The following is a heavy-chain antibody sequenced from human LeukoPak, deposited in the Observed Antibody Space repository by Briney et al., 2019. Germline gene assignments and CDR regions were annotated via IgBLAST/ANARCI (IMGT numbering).Heavy chain of an antibody. J-gene: IGHJ4*02. CDR3: AKGPAFGGVIVLFDY. Sequence: GGSLRLSCAAPGFTFSSYAMSWVRQAPGKGLEWVSAISGSGGSTYYADSVKGRFTISRDNSKNTLYLQMNSLRAEDTAVYYCAKGPAFGGVIVLFDYWGQGTLVTVSS. CDR1: GFTFSSYA. CDR2: ISGSGGST. V-gene: IGHV3-23*01. D-gene: IGHD3-16*02.